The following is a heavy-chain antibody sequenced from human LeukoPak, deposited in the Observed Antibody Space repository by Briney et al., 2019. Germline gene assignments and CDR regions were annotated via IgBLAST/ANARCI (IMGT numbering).Heavy chain of an antibody. D-gene: IGHD3-10*01. Sequence: ASVKVSCKASGYTFTSYGISWVRQAPGRGLEWMGWISAYNGNTNYAQKLQGRVTMTTDTSTSTAYMELRSLRSDDTAVYYCAKKYGSGSRGGFDPWGQGTLVTVSS. CDR1: GYTFTSYG. J-gene: IGHJ5*02. CDR3: AKKYGSGSRGGFDP. CDR2: ISAYNGNT. V-gene: IGHV1-18*01.